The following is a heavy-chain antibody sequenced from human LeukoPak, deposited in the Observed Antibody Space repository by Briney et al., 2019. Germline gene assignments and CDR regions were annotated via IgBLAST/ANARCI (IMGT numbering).Heavy chain of an antibody. V-gene: IGHV1-18*01. CDR3: ARASPIVVVPAALDY. Sequence: GASVKVSCKASGYTFTSYGISWVRQAPGQGLEWMGWISAHNGNTNYAQKLQGRVTMTTDTSTSTAYMELRSLRSDDTAVYYCARASPIVVVPAALDYWGQGTLVTVSS. D-gene: IGHD2-2*01. J-gene: IGHJ4*02. CDR1: GYTFTSYG. CDR2: ISAHNGNT.